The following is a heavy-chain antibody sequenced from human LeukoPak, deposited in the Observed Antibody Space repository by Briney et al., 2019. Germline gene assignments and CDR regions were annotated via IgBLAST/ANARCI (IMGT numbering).Heavy chain of an antibody. Sequence: GGSLRLSCAASGFTFSSYGMHWVRQAPGKGLEWVAVISYDGSNKYYADSVKGRFTISRDNSKNTLYLQMNSLRAEDTAVYYWARGVAAGDFWGQGTLVTVSS. CDR2: ISYDGSNK. V-gene: IGHV3-30*03. CDR1: GFTFSSYG. D-gene: IGHD6-25*01. J-gene: IGHJ4*02. CDR3: ARGVAAGDF.